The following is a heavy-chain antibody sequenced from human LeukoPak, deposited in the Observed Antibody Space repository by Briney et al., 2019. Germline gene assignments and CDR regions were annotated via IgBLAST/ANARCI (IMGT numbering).Heavy chain of an antibody. V-gene: IGHV4-61*02. D-gene: IGHD3-22*01. CDR1: GGSISSGSYY. Sequence: SETLSLTCTVSGGSISSGSYYWSWIRQPAGKGLEWIGRIYTSGSTNYNPSLKSRVTTSVDTSKNQFSLKLSSVTAADTAVYYCARLRYYYDSSGYYRDYWGQGTLVTVSS. CDR3: ARLRYYYDSSGYYRDY. J-gene: IGHJ4*02. CDR2: IYTSGST.